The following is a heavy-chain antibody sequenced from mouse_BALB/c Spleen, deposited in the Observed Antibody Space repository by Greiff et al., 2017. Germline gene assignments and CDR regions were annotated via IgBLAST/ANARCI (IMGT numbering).Heavy chain of an antibody. CDR2: ISYSGST. J-gene: IGHJ4*01. CDR1: GDSITSGY. CDR3: ARRGITTTDYAMDY. V-gene: IGHV3-8*02. D-gene: IGHD2-4*01. Sequence: EVMLVESGPSLVKPSQTLSLTCSVTGDSITSGYWNWIRKFPGNKLEYMGYISYSGSTYYNPSLKSRISITRDTSKNQYYLQLNSVTTEDTATYYCARRGITTTDYAMDYWGQGTSVTVSS.